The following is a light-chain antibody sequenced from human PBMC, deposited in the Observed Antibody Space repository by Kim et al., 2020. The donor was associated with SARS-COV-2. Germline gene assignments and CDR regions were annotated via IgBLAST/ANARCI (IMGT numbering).Light chain of an antibody. CDR2: AAS. Sequence: AIRMTQSPSSFSASTGDRVTITCRASQGISSYLAWYQQKPGKAPKLLIYAASTLQSGVPSRFSVSGSGTDFTLTISCLQSEDFATYYCQQYYSYPSITFGQGTRLEIK. CDR3: QQYYSYPSIT. CDR1: QGISSY. V-gene: IGKV1-8*01. J-gene: IGKJ5*01.